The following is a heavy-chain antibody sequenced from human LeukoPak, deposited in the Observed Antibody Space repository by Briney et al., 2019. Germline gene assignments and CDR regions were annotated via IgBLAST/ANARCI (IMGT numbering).Heavy chain of an antibody. Sequence: SETLSLTCTVSGGSISSYYWSWIRQPPGKGLGWIGYVYSSGSTNYNPSLKSRVTISVDTSKNQFSLKLSSVTAADTAVYYCARYSYGGYHFDYWGQGTLVTVSS. CDR1: GGSISSYY. D-gene: IGHD5-18*01. CDR2: VYSSGST. J-gene: IGHJ4*02. V-gene: IGHV4-59*01. CDR3: ARYSYGGYHFDY.